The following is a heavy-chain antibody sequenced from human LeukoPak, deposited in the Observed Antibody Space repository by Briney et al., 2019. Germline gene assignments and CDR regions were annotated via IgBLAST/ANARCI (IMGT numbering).Heavy chain of an antibody. J-gene: IGHJ4*02. CDR2: ISDSGGGT. D-gene: IGHD3-22*01. CDR1: GITVSNYG. Sequence: GGSLRPSCSVSGITVSNYGMSWVRQAPGKGLEWVAGISDSGGGTKYADSVKGRFTISRDNPKNTLYLQMNSLRAEDTAVYFCAKRGVVIRVILVGFHKEAYYFDSWGQGALVTVSS. CDR3: AKRGVVIRVILVGFHKEAYYFDS. V-gene: IGHV3-23*01.